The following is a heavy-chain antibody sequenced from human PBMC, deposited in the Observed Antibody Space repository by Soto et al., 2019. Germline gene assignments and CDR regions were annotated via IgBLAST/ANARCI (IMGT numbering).Heavy chain of an antibody. J-gene: IGHJ4*02. CDR1: GFTFSSYA. D-gene: IGHD4-17*01. CDR3: AKFPTVTTVDY. Sequence: GGSLRPSCAASGFTFSSYAMSWVRQAPGKGLEWVSAISGSGGSTYYADSVKGRFTISRDNSKNTLYLQMNSLRAVDTAVYYCAKFPTVTTVDYWGQGTLVTVSS. V-gene: IGHV3-23*01. CDR2: ISGSGGST.